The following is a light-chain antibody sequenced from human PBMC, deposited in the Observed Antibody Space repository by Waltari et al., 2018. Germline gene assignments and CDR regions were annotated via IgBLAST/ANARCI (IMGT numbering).Light chain of an antibody. CDR2: GAS. CDR1: QNITNNY. Sequence: EIVLTQSPGTLSLYPGERATLSCRASQNITNNYLAWFQQKPGQAPRLLIYGASSRATGIPDMFSGSGSGTDLTLSISRLEPEDFAVYNCQQFGSSPPFTFGPGPKVDSK. CDR3: QQFGSSPPFT. V-gene: IGKV3-20*01. J-gene: IGKJ3*01.